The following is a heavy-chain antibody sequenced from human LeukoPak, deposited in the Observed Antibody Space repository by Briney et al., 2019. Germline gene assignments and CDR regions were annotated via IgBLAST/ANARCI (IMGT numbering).Heavy chain of an antibody. V-gene: IGHV1-69*13. Sequence: ASVKVSCKTSGGTFSSYAISWVRQAPGQGLEWMGGIIPIFGTANYAQKFQGRVTITADESTSTAYMELSSLRSEDTAVYYCARGGYGSGSRYYYFDYWGQGTLVTVSS. D-gene: IGHD3-10*01. CDR1: GGTFSSYA. J-gene: IGHJ4*02. CDR3: ARGGYGSGSRYYYFDY. CDR2: IIPIFGTA.